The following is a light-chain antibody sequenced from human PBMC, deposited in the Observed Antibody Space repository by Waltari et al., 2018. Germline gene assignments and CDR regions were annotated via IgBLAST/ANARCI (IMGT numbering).Light chain of an antibody. J-gene: IGKJ4*01. CDR1: QGISTY. CDR2: AAS. CDR3: RQYNSNPLT. Sequence: IQPTHSPSSLSASVGDRVTITCRASQGISTYLNWYQQKPGKAPKRLIYAASSLESGVPSRISGSGAGTDVTLTISSLQPEDFATYYCRQYNSNPLTFGGGTKVEIK. V-gene: IGKV1-17*01.